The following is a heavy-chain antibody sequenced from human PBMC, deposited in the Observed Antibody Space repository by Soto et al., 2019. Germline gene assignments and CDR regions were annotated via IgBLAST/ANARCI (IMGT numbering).Heavy chain of an antibody. V-gene: IGHV3-33*01. Sequence: QVQLVESGGGVVQPGTSLRLSCTASGFNFNNYGMHWVRQAPGKGLEWVAVIWYDGSNKFYAGSVKGRFTISRDNSKNTLYLQMDSLRAEDTAVYYCARWNGHNSGTFDYWGHGTLATVSS. CDR1: GFNFNNYG. CDR3: ARWNGHNSGTFDY. CDR2: IWYDGSNK. D-gene: IGHD1-1*01. J-gene: IGHJ4*01.